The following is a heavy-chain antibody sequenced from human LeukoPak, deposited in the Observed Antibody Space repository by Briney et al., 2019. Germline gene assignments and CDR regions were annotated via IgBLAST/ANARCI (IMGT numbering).Heavy chain of an antibody. Sequence: ASVKVSCKASGYTFSSYGISWVRQAPGQGLEWMGWISAYNGNTNYAQKLQGRVTMTTDTSTSTAYMELRSLRSEDMAVYYCARGNYYDSSGYYDGAFDIWGQGTMVTVSS. CDR2: ISAYNGNT. D-gene: IGHD3-22*01. J-gene: IGHJ3*02. CDR3: ARGNYYDSSGYYDGAFDI. V-gene: IGHV1-18*03. CDR1: GYTFSSYG.